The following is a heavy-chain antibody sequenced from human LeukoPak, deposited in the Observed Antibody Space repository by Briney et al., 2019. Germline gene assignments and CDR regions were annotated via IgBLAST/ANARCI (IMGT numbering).Heavy chain of an antibody. CDR1: GGTFSSYA. CDR3: GKDPNGDYVGAFDM. CDR2: IIPILGIA. D-gene: IGHD4-17*01. Sequence: SVKVSCKASGGTFSSYAISWVRQAPGQGLEWMGRIIPILGIASYAQKFQGRVTITADKSTSTAYMELSSLRSEDTAVYYCGKDPNGDYVGAFDMWGQGTMVTVSP. V-gene: IGHV1-69*04. J-gene: IGHJ3*02.